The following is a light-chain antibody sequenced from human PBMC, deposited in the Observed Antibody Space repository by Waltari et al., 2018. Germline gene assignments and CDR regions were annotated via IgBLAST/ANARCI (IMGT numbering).Light chain of an antibody. CDR2: DDS. J-gene: IGLJ2*01. CDR3: QVWDSSSDHVV. Sequence: SSVLTQPPSVSVAPGQTARLTCGGNNIGSQSVHWYQQKPGQAPVLVVYDDSDRPSGIPERFSGSNSGNTATLTISRVEAGDEADYYCQVWDSSSDHVVFGGGTKLTVL. CDR1: NIGSQS. V-gene: IGLV3-21*02.